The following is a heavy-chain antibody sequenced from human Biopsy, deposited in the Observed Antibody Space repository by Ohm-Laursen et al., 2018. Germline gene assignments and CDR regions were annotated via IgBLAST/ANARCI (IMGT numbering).Heavy chain of an antibody. D-gene: IGHD3-22*01. CDR3: ARDRGYYSDRTVPGYFDL. CDR2: VYYTGST. CDR1: GGSISSYY. Sequence: TLSLTCSVSGGSISSYYWSWIRQPPGKGLQWIGYVYYTGSTDYNPSLQSRVTISVDTSKNHFSLRLRSVTPADTAIYYCARDRGYYSDRTVPGYFDLWGRGTLVTVSS. V-gene: IGHV4-59*01. J-gene: IGHJ2*01.